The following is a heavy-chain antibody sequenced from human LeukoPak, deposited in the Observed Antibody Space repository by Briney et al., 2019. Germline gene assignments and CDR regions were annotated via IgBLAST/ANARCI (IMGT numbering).Heavy chain of an antibody. Sequence: GGSLRLSCAASGFSFSTYEMNWVRQAPGKGLEWVSYIYATSGTIHYGDSVKGRFTISRDNAKNSLYLQMNSLRVEDTAVYYCARDATVGVPGTLYFDHWGQGILVTVSS. CDR1: GFSFSTYE. V-gene: IGHV3-48*03. D-gene: IGHD6-19*01. J-gene: IGHJ4*02. CDR3: ARDATVGVPGTLYFDH. CDR2: IYATSGTI.